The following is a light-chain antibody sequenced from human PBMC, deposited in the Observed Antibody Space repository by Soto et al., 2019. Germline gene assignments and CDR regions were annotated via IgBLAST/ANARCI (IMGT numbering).Light chain of an antibody. CDR2: AAY. CDR3: QQYETSPRT. Sequence: MTQSADTVSVSPGERSPPSGLASETVRSNLAWYQQKPGQAIRLLIYAAYTRATGITARFIGNGSGTEFTITISRLQPEDFAVYYCQQYETSPRTVGPGTQVDIK. V-gene: IGKV3D-15*01. J-gene: IGKJ1*01. CDR1: ETVRSN.